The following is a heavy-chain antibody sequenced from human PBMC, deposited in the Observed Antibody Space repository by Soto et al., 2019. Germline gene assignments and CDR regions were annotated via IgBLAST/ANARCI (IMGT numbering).Heavy chain of an antibody. Sequence: QVQLVESGGGVVQPGRSLRLSCAASGFTFSSYGMHWVRQAPGKGLEWVGVISYDGSNKYYADSVKGRFTISRDNSQNTLYLQMNSLRAEDTDVYYCEKDLGGGIVGDTAFDSWGQGTLVTVSS. J-gene: IGHJ4*02. CDR2: ISYDGSNK. CDR3: EKDLGGGIVGDTAFDS. D-gene: IGHD1-26*01. V-gene: IGHV3-30*18. CDR1: GFTFSSYG.